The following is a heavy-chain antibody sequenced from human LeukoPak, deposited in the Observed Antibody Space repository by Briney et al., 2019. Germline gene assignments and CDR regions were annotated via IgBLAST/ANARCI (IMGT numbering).Heavy chain of an antibody. CDR3: ARGAYCGGDCPLPNSLY. Sequence: GGSLRLSCAASGFTFSNYWMHWVRQAPGKGLVWVSRINSDGSSTSYADSVKGRFTISRDNAKNTLYLQMNSLRAEDTAVYYCARGAYCGGDCPLPNSLYWGQGTPVTVSS. J-gene: IGHJ4*02. V-gene: IGHV3-74*01. D-gene: IGHD2-21*01. CDR1: GFTFSNYW. CDR2: INSDGSST.